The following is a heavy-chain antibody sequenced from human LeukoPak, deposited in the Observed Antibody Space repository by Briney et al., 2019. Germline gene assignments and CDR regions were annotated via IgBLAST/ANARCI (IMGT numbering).Heavy chain of an antibody. D-gene: IGHD3-16*02. CDR3: AREIARIMITFGGVIPNNWFDP. CDR2: IIPIFGTA. Sequence: ASVKVSCKASGGTFSSYAISWVRQAPGQGLEWMGGIIPIFGTANYAQKFQGRVTITADKSTSTAYMELSSLRSEDTAVYYCAREIARIMITFGGVIPNNWFDPWGQGTLVTVSS. V-gene: IGHV1-69*06. J-gene: IGHJ5*02. CDR1: GGTFSSYA.